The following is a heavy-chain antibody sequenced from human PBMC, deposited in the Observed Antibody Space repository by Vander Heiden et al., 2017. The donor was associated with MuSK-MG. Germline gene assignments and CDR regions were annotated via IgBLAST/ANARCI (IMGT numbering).Heavy chain of an antibody. CDR3: ASRRVAARAFDI. CDR2: IYYSETA. D-gene: IGHD2-15*01. CDR1: GGSISSGGYY. Sequence: SQTLSLTCTVSGGSISSGGYYWSWIRQPPGKGLEWIGYIYYSETAYHNPSLKSRVTISLDSSKNQLSLKLSSVTAADTAVYYCASRRVAARAFDIWGQGTMGTVSS. V-gene: IGHV4-30-4*08. J-gene: IGHJ3*02.